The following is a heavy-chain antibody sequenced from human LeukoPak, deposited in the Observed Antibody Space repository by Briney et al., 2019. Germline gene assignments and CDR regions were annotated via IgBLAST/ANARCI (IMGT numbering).Heavy chain of an antibody. V-gene: IGHV1-69*04. CDR3: ARPRYGDYGDYFDY. CDR1: GYTFTKYG. Sequence: SVKVSCKASGYTFTKYGITWVRQAPGQGLEWMGRIIPILGIANYAQKFQGRVTITADKSTSTAYMELSSLRSEDTAVYYCARPRYGDYGDYFDYWGQGTLVTVSS. D-gene: IGHD4-17*01. J-gene: IGHJ4*02. CDR2: IIPILGIA.